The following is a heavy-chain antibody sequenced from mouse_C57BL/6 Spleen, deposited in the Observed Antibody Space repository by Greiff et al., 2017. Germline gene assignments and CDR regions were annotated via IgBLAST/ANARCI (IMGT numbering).Heavy chain of an antibody. J-gene: IGHJ2*01. Sequence: VQLQQPGAELVMPGASVKLSCKASGYTFTSYWMHWVKQRPGQGLEWIGEIDPSDSYTNFNQKFKGKSTLTVDKSSSTAYMQLSRLTSEDSAVYYCARRIYDGYYEYYFDYWGKGTTLTVSS. CDR1: GYTFTSYW. CDR3: ARRIYDGYYEYYFDY. CDR2: IDPSDSYT. D-gene: IGHD2-3*01. V-gene: IGHV1-69*01.